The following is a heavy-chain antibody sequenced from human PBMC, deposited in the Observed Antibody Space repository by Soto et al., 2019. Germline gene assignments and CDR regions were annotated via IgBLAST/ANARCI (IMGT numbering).Heavy chain of an antibody. Sequence: EVQLVESGGGLVQPGRSLRLSCAASGFTFDDYAMHWVRQAPGKGLEWVSGISWNSGSIGYADSVKGRFTISRDNAKKSLYLQMNILRAEGTALYYCAIDRVLVLSFYFDYWGQGTLVTVSS. D-gene: IGHD6-13*01. V-gene: IGHV3-9*01. CDR3: AIDRVLVLSFYFDY. J-gene: IGHJ4*02. CDR1: GFTFDDYA. CDR2: ISWNSGSI.